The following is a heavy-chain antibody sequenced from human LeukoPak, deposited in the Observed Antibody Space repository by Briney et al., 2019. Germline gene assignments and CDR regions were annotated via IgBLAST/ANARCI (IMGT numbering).Heavy chain of an antibody. CDR3: AIEVTSVTTEADH. CDR2: ISSSSSYI. V-gene: IGHV3-21*01. CDR1: GFTFSSYS. D-gene: IGHD4-17*01. Sequence: PGGSLRLSCAASGFTFSSYSMNWVRQAPGKGLEWVSSISSSSSYIYYADSVKGRFTISRDNAKNSLYLQMNSLRGEDTAVYYCAIEVTSVTTEADHWGQGTLVTVSS. J-gene: IGHJ4*02.